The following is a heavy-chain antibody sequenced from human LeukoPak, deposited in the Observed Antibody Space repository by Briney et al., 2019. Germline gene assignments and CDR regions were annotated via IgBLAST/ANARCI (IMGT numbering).Heavy chain of an antibody. V-gene: IGHV3-11*01. CDR3: ARDWWGPDVAARSNWFAP. Sequence: PGGSLRLSCAASGFTFSDYHMSWLRQAPGKGLEGVSYISTSGSPMYYTDSVKGRFTISRDNAKSSLYLQMNSLRAEDTAVYYCARDWWGPDVAARSNWFAPWGQGTLVTVSS. D-gene: IGHD6-6*01. J-gene: IGHJ5*02. CDR1: GFTFSDYH. CDR2: ISTSGSPM.